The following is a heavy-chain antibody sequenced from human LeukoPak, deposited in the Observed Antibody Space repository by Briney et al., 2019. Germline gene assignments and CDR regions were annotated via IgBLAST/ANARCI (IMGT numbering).Heavy chain of an antibody. Sequence: PSETLSLTCTVSGGSISSSSYYWGWIRQPPGKGLEWIGSIYYSGSTYYNPSLKSRVTISVDTSKNQFSLKLSSVTAADTAVYYCAHDGTVGYCSGGSCPTVDPWGQGTLVTVSS. D-gene: IGHD2-15*01. CDR2: IYYSGST. CDR3: AHDGTVGYCSGGSCPTVDP. V-gene: IGHV4-39*01. CDR1: GGSISSSSYY. J-gene: IGHJ5*02.